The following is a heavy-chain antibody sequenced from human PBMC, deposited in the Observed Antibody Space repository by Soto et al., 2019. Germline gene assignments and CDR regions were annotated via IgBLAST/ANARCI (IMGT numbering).Heavy chain of an antibody. CDR2: FDLENGET. J-gene: IGHJ4*02. CDR3: EIDVRRSNQFDN. Sequence: GASVKVSCKVSGYTLTELSIHWVRQAPGEGLEWMGGFDLENGETIYAQRFQGRVTMTEESSADTPYMELSSLRSEDTAVYYCEIDVRRSNQFDNWGQGTMVTVSS. D-gene: IGHD6-13*01. CDR1: GYTLTELS. V-gene: IGHV1-24*01.